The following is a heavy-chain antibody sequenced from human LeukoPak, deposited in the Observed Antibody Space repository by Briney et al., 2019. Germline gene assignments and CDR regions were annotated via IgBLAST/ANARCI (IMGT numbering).Heavy chain of an antibody. CDR2: INPNSGGT. V-gene: IGHV1-2*02. D-gene: IGHD3-22*01. Sequence: GASVKVSCKASGYTFTGYYMHWVRQAPGQGLEWMGWINPNSGGTNYAQKFQGRVTMTRDTSISTAYMELSRLRSDDTAVYYCAVQYGSGYRRDAFDIWGQGTMVTVSS. CDR1: GYTFTGYY. J-gene: IGHJ3*02. CDR3: AVQYGSGYRRDAFDI.